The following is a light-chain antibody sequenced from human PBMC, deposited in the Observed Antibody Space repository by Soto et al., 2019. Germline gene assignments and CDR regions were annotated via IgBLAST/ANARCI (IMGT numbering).Light chain of an antibody. J-gene: IGKJ1*01. CDR2: AAS. Sequence: DIQMTQSPSSLSASVGDRVTITCRASQSISSYLNWYQQKPGKAPKLQIYAASSLQSGVPSRFSGSGSGTDFTLTISSLQPEDFATYYCQQSYSTLGTFGQGTKVDIK. CDR1: QSISSY. CDR3: QQSYSTLGT. V-gene: IGKV1-39*01.